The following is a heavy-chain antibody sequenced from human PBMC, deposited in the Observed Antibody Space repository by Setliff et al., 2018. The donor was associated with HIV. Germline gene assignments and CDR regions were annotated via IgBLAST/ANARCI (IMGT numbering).Heavy chain of an antibody. Sequence: TSETLSLTCSVSGGSISSGSHYWNWIRQPAGKGLEWIGSIHTTGSPKNNPSLQSRVSISIDMAKSLFSLELSSVTAADTAVYYCARLLEGPDYSSDFRYFDWFPDVWGQGTLVTVSS. CDR3: ARLLEGPDYSSDFRYFDWFPDV. J-gene: IGHJ4*02. D-gene: IGHD3-9*01. CDR1: GGSISSGSHY. V-gene: IGHV4-61*02. CDR2: IHTTGSP.